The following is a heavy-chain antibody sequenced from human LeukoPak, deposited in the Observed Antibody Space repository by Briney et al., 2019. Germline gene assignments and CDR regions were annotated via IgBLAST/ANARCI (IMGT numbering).Heavy chain of an antibody. V-gene: IGHV4-4*07. CDR1: GGSISSYY. D-gene: IGHD5-18*01. CDR3: ARAASAMVDLNWFDP. J-gene: IGHJ5*02. Sequence: SETLSLTCTISGGSISSYYSSWIRQPAGKGLEWIGRIDTSGSTNYNPSLKSRVTISVDKSKNQFSLKLSSVTAADTAVYYCARAASAMVDLNWFDPWGQGTLVTVSS. CDR2: IDTSGST.